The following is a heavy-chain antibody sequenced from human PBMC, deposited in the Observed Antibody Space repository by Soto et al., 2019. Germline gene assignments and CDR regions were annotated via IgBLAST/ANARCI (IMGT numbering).Heavy chain of an antibody. D-gene: IGHD2-15*01. J-gene: IGHJ5*02. CDR3: ARDGDCSGGSCYSHWFDP. V-gene: IGHV4-59*01. Sequence: SETLSLTGTVSGGSISSYYWSWIRQPPGKGLEWIGYIYYSGSTNYNPSLKSRVTISVDTSKNQFSLKLSSVTAADTAVYYCARDGDCSGGSCYSHWFDPWGQGTLVTVSS. CDR1: GGSISSYY. CDR2: IYYSGST.